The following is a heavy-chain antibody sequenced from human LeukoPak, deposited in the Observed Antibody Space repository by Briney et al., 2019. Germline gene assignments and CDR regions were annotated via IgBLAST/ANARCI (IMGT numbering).Heavy chain of an antibody. V-gene: IGHV3-30*04. J-gene: IGHJ4*02. D-gene: IGHD3-22*01. Sequence: GRSLRLSCAASGFTFSSYAMHWVRQAPGKGLEWVAVISYDGSNKYYADSVKGRFTISRDNAKNTLYLEMNSLRAEDTAVYYCGTVGGDSSFWGQGTLVIVSS. CDR1: GFTFSSYA. CDR2: ISYDGSNK. CDR3: GTVGGDSSF.